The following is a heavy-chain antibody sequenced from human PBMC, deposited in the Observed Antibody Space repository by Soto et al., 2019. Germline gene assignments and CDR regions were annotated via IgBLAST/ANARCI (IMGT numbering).Heavy chain of an antibody. Sequence: QITLKESGQTLVKPTQMLTLTCTFSGFSLSTRGVGVGWIRQPPGEALEWLALIYWDEDERYSPSLRSRLTITKDTSKNQVVLTMTNMGPVDTGTYYCAHSYSSSPDDGFDVWGQGTRVTVSS. CDR1: GFSLSTRGVG. D-gene: IGHD6-6*01. CDR2: IYWDEDE. V-gene: IGHV2-5*02. J-gene: IGHJ3*01. CDR3: AHSYSSSPDDGFDV.